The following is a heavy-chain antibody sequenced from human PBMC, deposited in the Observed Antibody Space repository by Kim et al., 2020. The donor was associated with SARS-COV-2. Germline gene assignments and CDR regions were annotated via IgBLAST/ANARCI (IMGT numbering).Heavy chain of an antibody. V-gene: IGHV3-48*02. CDR1: GFTFSSYS. J-gene: IGHJ3*02. CDR2: ISSSSSTI. Sequence: GGSLRLSCAASGFTFSSYSMNWVRQAPGKGLEWVSYISSSSSTIYYADSVKGRFTISRDNAKNSLYLQMNSLRDEDTAVYYCASTLDAPPGAAGTEDAFDIWGQGTMVTVSS. D-gene: IGHD6-13*01. CDR3: ASTLDAPPGAAGTEDAFDI.